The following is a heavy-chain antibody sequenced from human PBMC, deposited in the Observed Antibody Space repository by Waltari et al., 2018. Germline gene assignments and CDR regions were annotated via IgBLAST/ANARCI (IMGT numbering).Heavy chain of an antibody. J-gene: IGHJ5*02. V-gene: IGHV4-61*02. CDR1: GVSISSDPFY. Sequence: QVQLQESGPGLVKPSETLSLTCSVSGVSISSDPFYWGWVRQPAGNGLEWSGRIFSDGGVTFYNPAFSSRVTIFVEMSKNEVALRLTAVTAADTAVYYCARIHDKTDGGWFDPWGQGTLVTVSS. CDR2: IFSDGGVT. D-gene: IGHD3-16*01. CDR3: ARIHDKTDGGWFDP.